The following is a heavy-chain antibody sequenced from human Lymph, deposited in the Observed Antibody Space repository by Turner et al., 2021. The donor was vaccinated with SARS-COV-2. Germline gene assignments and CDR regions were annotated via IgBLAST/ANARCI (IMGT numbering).Heavy chain of an antibody. D-gene: IGHD1-26*01. Sequence: QVQLVQSGAEVKKPGASVKVSCKASGYTFTSYDINWVRQATGQGLEWMGWMNPNSGNTGYAQKFQGRVTMTRNISISTAYMELNTLRSEDTAVYYCARGRYSGGGMDVWGQGTTVTVSS. CDR3: ARGRYSGGGMDV. CDR2: MNPNSGNT. CDR1: GYTFTSYD. J-gene: IGHJ6*02. V-gene: IGHV1-8*01.